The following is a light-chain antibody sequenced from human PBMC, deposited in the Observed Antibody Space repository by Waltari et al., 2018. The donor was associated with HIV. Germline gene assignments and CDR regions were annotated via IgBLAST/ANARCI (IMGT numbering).Light chain of an antibody. CDR2: DAD. J-gene: IGKJ3*01. CDR1: HNVGAY. Sequence: DIVLTQSPASLSVSPGKSVTLSCKTSHNVGAYVAWYHQKPGQPPRLPLFDADIRAADIPPLVSGRGYGTDFTLAINNLEAEDVGIYDCQQRDSGPSVFGPGTKVDLK. CDR3: QQRDSGPSV. V-gene: IGKV3-11*01.